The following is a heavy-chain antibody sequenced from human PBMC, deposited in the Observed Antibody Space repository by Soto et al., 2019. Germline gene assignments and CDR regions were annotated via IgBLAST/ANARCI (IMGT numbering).Heavy chain of an antibody. CDR1: GGSISSYY. CDR3: AREPAAAAGRWFDP. J-gene: IGHJ5*02. V-gene: IGHV4-59*01. CDR2: IYYSGST. D-gene: IGHD6-13*01. Sequence: QVQLQESGPGLVKPSETLSLTCTVSGGSISSYYWSWIRQPPGKGLEWIGYIYYSGSTNYNPSLKSRVTISVDTSKNQFSLKLSSVTAADTAVYYCAREPAAAAGRWFDPWGQGTLVTVSS.